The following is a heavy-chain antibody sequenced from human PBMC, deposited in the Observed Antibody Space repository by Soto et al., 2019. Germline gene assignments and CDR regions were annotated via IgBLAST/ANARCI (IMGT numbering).Heavy chain of an antibody. CDR2: ISSNGRST. J-gene: IGHJ4*02. CDR1: GFTFSTYA. Sequence: PGGSLRLSCATSGFTFSTYAMHWVRQAPGKGLEYVSAISSNGRSTYYANSVKGRFTISRDNSKNTLYLQMDSLRAEDMAVYYCARYRCTYGVCYEPYDYWGQGTLDTVSS. V-gene: IGHV3-64*01. CDR3: ARYRCTYGVCYEPYDY. D-gene: IGHD2-8*01.